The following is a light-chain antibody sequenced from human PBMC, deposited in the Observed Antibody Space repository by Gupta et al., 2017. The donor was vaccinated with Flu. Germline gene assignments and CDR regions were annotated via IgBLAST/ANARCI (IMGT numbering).Light chain of an antibody. CDR2: KAS. CDR1: QSISSW. Sequence: DIQMTQSPSTLSASVGDRVTITCRASQSISSWLAWYQQKPGKAPNLLIYKASNLESGVPSRFSGAGSGTEFTLTISSLQPDDFATYYCQKYDTFPRSFGQGTKLEI. J-gene: IGKJ2*03. V-gene: IGKV1-5*03. CDR3: QKYDTFPRS.